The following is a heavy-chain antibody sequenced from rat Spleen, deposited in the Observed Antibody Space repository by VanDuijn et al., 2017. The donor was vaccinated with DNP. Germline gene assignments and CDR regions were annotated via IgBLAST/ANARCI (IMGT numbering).Heavy chain of an antibody. CDR3: VRLGYYEGSYPNWFAY. D-gene: IGHD1-12*03. V-gene: IGHV5-29*01. Sequence: EVRLVESDGGLVQPGRSLKLSCAASGFTFSDYNMAWVRQTPTKGLEWVATISFDDGISYYRDSVKGRFTISRDNAKTTLYLQMDSLRSEDTATYYCVRLGYYEGSYPNWFAYWGQGTLVTVSS. J-gene: IGHJ3*01. CDR2: ISFDDGIS. CDR1: GFTFSDYN.